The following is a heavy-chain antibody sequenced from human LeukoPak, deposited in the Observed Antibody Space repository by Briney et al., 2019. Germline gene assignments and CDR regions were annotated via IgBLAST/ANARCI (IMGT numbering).Heavy chain of an antibody. CDR1: GGSISSSSYY. J-gene: IGHJ4*02. Sequence: PSETLSLTCTVSGGSISSSSYYWGWIRQPPGKGLEWIGSIYYSGSTHYNPSLKSRVTISADTSKNQFSLKLSSVTAADTAVYFCARRVIVSTIDYWGQGTLVTVSS. V-gene: IGHV4-39*01. CDR2: IYYSGST. CDR3: ARRVIVSTIDY. D-gene: IGHD5/OR15-5a*01.